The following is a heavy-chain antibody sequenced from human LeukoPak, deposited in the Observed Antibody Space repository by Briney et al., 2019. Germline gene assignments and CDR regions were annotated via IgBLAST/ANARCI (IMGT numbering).Heavy chain of an antibody. CDR1: GGSISSYY. CDR3: AREPYYYDSSGYYSPGAFDI. V-gene: IGHV4-59*01. Sequence: SETLSLTCTVSGGSISSYYWSWIRQPPGKGLEWIGYIYYSGSTNYNPSLKSRVTISVDTSKNQFSLKLSSVTAADTAVYYCAREPYYYDSSGYYSPGAFDIWGQGTMVTVSS. D-gene: IGHD3-22*01. CDR2: IYYSGST. J-gene: IGHJ3*02.